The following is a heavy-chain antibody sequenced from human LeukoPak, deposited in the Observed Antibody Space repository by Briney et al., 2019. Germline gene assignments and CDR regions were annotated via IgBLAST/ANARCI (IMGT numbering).Heavy chain of an antibody. CDR3: ARDYDYGDYGLDY. Sequence: GGSLRLSCAASGFTFSSYSMNWVRQAPGKGLEWVSSISSSSSYIYYADSVEGRFTISRDNAKNSLYLQMNSLRAEDTAVYYCARDYDYGDYGLDYWGQGTLVTVSS. CDR1: GFTFSSYS. D-gene: IGHD4-17*01. CDR2: ISSSSSYI. V-gene: IGHV3-21*01. J-gene: IGHJ4*02.